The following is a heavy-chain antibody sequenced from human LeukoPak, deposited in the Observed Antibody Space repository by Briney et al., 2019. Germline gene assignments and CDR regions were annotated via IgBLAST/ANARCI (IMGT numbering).Heavy chain of an antibody. CDR2: IYSGGST. CDR1: GFTVSRKY. D-gene: IGHD4-17*01. J-gene: IGHJ4*02. CDR3: ASGPKEDGDYFDY. Sequence: GGSLRLSCAASGFTVSRKYMSWVRQAPGKGLEWVSVIYSGGSTFYADSVKGRFTISRDNSKNTLYLQMNSLRVEDTAVYYCASGPKEDGDYFDYWSQGTLVTVSS. V-gene: IGHV3-66*01.